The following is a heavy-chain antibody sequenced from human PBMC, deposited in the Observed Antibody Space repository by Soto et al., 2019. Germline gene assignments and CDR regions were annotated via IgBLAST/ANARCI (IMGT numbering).Heavy chain of an antibody. V-gene: IGHV3-53*01. J-gene: IGHJ6*02. CDR2: IYSGGST. D-gene: IGHD2-15*01. Sequence: PGGSLRLSCAASGFTVSSNYMSWVRQAPGKGLEWVSVIYSGGSTYYADSVKGRFTISRDNSKNTLYLQMNSLRAEDTAVYYCARDRAYCSGGSCYPRTDYYGMDVWGQGTTVTVSS. CDR3: ARDRAYCSGGSCYPRTDYYGMDV. CDR1: GFTVSSNY.